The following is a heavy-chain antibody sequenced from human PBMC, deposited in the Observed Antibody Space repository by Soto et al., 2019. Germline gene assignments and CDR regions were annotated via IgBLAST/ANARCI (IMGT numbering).Heavy chain of an antibody. CDR2: IYPGDSDT. J-gene: IGHJ6*02. Sequence: PGESLKISCKVSGYSFTSYWIVWVRQMPGKGLECMGIIYPGDSDTRYSPSFQGQVTISADTSISTAYLQWSSLKASDTAMYYCARRFDFWSGSGSYYYGLDVWCPGSTVTVSS. CDR3: ARRFDFWSGSGSYYYGLDV. V-gene: IGHV5-51*01. D-gene: IGHD3-3*01. CDR1: GYSFTSYW.